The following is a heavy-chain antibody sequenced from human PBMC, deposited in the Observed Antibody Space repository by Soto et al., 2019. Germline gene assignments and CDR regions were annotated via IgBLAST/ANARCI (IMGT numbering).Heavy chain of an antibody. CDR1: VGSISSYN. V-gene: IGHV4-59*01. J-gene: IGHJ6*01. D-gene: IGHD1-26*01. CDR2: IYYSVST. Sequence: SETLSLTCSVSVGSISSYNWSWIRQPPGKGLDWIGYIYYSVSTNYNPSLKSRVTISVETSKNQSSLKLSSVTAAETDVYYCARARSSSGSYQYYYYYGMDVWGQGTTVTVCS. CDR3: ARARSSSGSYQYYYYYGMDV.